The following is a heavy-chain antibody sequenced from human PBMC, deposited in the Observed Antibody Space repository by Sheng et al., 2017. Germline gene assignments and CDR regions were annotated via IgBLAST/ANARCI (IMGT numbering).Heavy chain of an antibody. CDR3: ARDKSRNWFDP. CDR1: DGSISSTSYY. V-gene: IGHV4-39*07. CDR2: IYYSGST. Sequence: QLQLQESGPGLVKPSETLSLTCTVSDGSISSTSYYWGWIRQSPGKGLEWIGTIYYSGSTYYNPSLKSRVTISLDTSKNQFSLKLISVTAADTAIYYCARDKSRNWFDPWGQGTLVTVS. J-gene: IGHJ5*02.